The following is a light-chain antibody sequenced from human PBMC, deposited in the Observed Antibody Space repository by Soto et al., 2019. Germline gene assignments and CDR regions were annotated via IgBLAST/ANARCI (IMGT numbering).Light chain of an antibody. V-gene: IGLV1-47*01. CDR1: SSAIGTNY. CDR2: RNN. Sequence: QSVLTQPPSVSGTPGQWITISCSGSSSAIGTNYVYWYQQLPGADPKLLIYRNNQRPSGVPDRFSGSKSGTAASLAISGLRAEDEAEYHCAGWDDSLSGFYVFGTGTKLTVL. CDR3: AGWDDSLSGFYV. J-gene: IGLJ1*01.